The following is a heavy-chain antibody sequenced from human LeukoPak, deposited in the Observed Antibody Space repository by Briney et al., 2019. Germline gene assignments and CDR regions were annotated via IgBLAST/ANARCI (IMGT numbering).Heavy chain of an antibody. Sequence: GGSLRLSCAASGFTFSSYWMSWVRQAPGKGLEWVADIKQDGSKKYYVDSVKGRFTISRDNSKNTLYLQMNSLRAEDTAVYYCAKEWYYYDSSGYYYFDYWGQGTLVTVSS. V-gene: IGHV3-7*03. D-gene: IGHD3-22*01. CDR1: GFTFSSYW. CDR2: IKQDGSKK. CDR3: AKEWYYYDSSGYYYFDY. J-gene: IGHJ4*02.